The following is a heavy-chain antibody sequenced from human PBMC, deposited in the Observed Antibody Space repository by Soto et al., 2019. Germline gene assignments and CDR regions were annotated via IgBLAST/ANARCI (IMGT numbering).Heavy chain of an antibody. D-gene: IGHD5-18*01. CDR2: INLDTGGT. Sequence: ASVKVSCKASGYRFTTHYIHWVRQAPGQGLKWMGRINLDTGGTTYAQKFQGRVTMTRDTSISTAYMEVSSVKPDDTAMYYCARDGNFAFRGYSFAFDFWGQGTLVTVSS. CDR3: ARDGNFAFRGYSFAFDF. V-gene: IGHV1-2*06. CDR1: GYRFTTHY. J-gene: IGHJ4*02.